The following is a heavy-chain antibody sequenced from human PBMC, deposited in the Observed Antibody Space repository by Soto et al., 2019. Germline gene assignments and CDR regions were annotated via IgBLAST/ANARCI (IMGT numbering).Heavy chain of an antibody. Sequence: ASVEVSCKAAGGRFSSYGISWVRQAPGQGLEWMGWISAYNGNTNYAQKLQGRVTMTTDTSTSTAYMELRSLRSDDTAVYYCARVMEIAAAGYNWFDPWGQGTLVTVSS. D-gene: IGHD6-13*01. CDR2: ISAYNGNT. V-gene: IGHV1-18*01. J-gene: IGHJ5*02. CDR1: GGRFSSYG. CDR3: ARVMEIAAAGYNWFDP.